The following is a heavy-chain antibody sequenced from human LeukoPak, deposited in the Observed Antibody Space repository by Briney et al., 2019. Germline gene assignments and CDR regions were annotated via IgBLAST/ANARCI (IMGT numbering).Heavy chain of an antibody. Sequence: KPSQTLSLTRTVSGGSISSGGYYWSWIRQHPGKGLEWIGYIYYSGSTYYNPSLKSRVTISVDTSKNQFSLKVTSVTAADTAMYYCSTFGGLDIVSMTDYWGQGTLVTVSS. V-gene: IGHV4-31*03. D-gene: IGHD5/OR15-5a*01. CDR3: STFGGLDIVSMTDY. J-gene: IGHJ4*02. CDR1: GGSISSGGYY. CDR2: IYYSGST.